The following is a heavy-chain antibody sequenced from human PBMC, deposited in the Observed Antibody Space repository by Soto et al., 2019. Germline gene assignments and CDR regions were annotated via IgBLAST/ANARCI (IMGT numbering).Heavy chain of an antibody. CDR2: MNPNSINT. CDR1: GYIFTSYD. V-gene: IGHV1-8*01. D-gene: IGHD3-16*01. J-gene: IGHJ6*02. Sequence: QVQLAQSGAEVKKPGASVKVSCKASGYIFTSYDINWVRQATGQGLEWMGWMNPNSINTGYAEKFQGRVTMTRDTSTSTDDMELSSLRSEDTAVYYCARDGLEGEMDVWGQGTAVTVSS. CDR3: ARDGLEGEMDV.